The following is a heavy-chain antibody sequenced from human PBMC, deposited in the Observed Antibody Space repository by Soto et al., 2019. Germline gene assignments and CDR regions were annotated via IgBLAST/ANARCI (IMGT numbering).Heavy chain of an antibody. V-gene: IGHV5-51*01. CDR1: GYTFRHDG. CDR2: IYPADSDT. CDR3: ARRYDGTFDY. Sequence: VESLKISGKASGYTFRHDGIAWVRQVPGKGLEWMGIIYPADSDTRYSPSFQGQVTISADESISTAYLQWSSLKATDTAMYYCARRYDGTFDYWGQGTLVTVSS. J-gene: IGHJ4*02. D-gene: IGHD3-22*01.